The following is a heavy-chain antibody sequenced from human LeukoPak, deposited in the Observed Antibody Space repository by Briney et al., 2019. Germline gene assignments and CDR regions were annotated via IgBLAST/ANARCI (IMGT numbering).Heavy chain of an antibody. J-gene: IGHJ4*02. CDR1: GFTFSSYA. CDR2: ISGSGGST. Sequence: PGGSLRLSCAASGFTFSSYAMSWVRQTPAKGLEWVSAISGSGGSTYYADSVKGRFTISRDNSKNKLYLQMNSVRAEDTAVYYCAKDRRGDRAAAIDYWGQGTLVTVSS. D-gene: IGHD6-13*01. CDR3: AKDRRGDRAAAIDY. V-gene: IGHV3-23*01.